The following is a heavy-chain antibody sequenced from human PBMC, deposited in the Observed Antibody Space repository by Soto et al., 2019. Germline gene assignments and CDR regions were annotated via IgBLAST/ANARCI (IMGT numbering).Heavy chain of an antibody. CDR1: GFTFSSYS. J-gene: IGHJ1*01. CDR2: ISSSSSTI. V-gene: IGHV3-48*01. Sequence: EVQLVESGGGLVQPGGSLRLSCAASGFTFSSYSMNWVRQAPGKGLEWVSYISSSSSTIYYADSVKGRFTISRDNAKNLLYLKRNSLRAEDTAVDYCARDLGSSWYPEYFQHWGQGTLVTASS. D-gene: IGHD6-13*01. CDR3: ARDLGSSWYPEYFQH.